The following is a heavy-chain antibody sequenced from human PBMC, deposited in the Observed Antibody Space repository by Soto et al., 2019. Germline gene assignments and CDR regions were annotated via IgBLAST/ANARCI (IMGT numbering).Heavy chain of an antibody. Sequence: SETLSLTCAVYGGSFSGYYWSWIRQPPGKGLEWIGEINHSGSTNYNPSLKSRVTISVDTSKNQFSLKLSSVTAADTAVYYCARRRIEVPAKYYYGSGRPYYFDYWGQGTLVTVSS. CDR1: GGSFSGYY. J-gene: IGHJ4*02. D-gene: IGHD3-10*01. CDR3: ARRRIEVPAKYYYGSGRPYYFDY. V-gene: IGHV4-34*01. CDR2: INHSGST.